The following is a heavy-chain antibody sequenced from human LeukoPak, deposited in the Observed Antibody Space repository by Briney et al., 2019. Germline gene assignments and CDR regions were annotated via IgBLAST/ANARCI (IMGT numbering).Heavy chain of an antibody. J-gene: IGHJ4*02. V-gene: IGHV3-21*04. D-gene: IGHD4-23*01. Sequence: GGSLRLSCAASGFTFSSYGMNWVRQAPGKGLEWVSSINNSSSSSSYIYYADSVKGRFTISRDTAKNSLYLQMNSLRADDTAVYYCARDRDYGGNPLAPVDYWGQGTLVTVSS. CDR2: INNSSSSSSYI. CDR1: GFTFSSYG. CDR3: ARDRDYGGNPLAPVDY.